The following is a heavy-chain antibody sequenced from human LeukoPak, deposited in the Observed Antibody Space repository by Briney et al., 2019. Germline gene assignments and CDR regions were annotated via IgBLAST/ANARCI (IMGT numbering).Heavy chain of an antibody. Sequence: PSETLSLTCTVSGGSISSYYWSWIRQPPGKGLEWIGYIYYSWSTNYNPSLKSRVTISVDTSKNQFSLKLSSVTAADTAVYYCARVGYGDYSNWFDPWGQGTLVTVSS. CDR1: GGSISSYY. V-gene: IGHV4-59*01. J-gene: IGHJ5*02. D-gene: IGHD4-17*01. CDR3: ARVGYGDYSNWFDP. CDR2: IYYSWST.